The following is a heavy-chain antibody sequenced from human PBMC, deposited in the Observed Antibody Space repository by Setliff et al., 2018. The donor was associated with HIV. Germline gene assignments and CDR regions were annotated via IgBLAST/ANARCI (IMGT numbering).Heavy chain of an antibody. Sequence: PGESLKISCKGSGYRFNDFWIGWVRQMPGKGLEWMGLIYPGDSDTRYSPSFQGQVTISADKSISTAYLQWSSLKASDTAMYYCARHLSATGTFDYWGQGTLVTVSS. D-gene: IGHD7-27*01. CDR1: GYRFNDFW. V-gene: IGHV5-51*01. J-gene: IGHJ4*02. CDR2: IYPGDSDT. CDR3: ARHLSATGTFDY.